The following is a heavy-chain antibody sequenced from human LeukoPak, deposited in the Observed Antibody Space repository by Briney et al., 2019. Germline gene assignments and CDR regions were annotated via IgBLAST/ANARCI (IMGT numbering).Heavy chain of an antibody. V-gene: IGHV4-59*08. Sequence: SETLSLTCTVSGGSISSDYWSWIRQPPGKGLEWIGYIYYRGSTNYNPSLKSRITVSADTSKNQLSLKLSSVTAADTAVYYCARHVDSGWYRGLDIWGQGTMVTVSS. CDR3: ARHVDSGWYRGLDI. CDR1: GGSISSDY. D-gene: IGHD6-19*01. J-gene: IGHJ3*02. CDR2: IYYRGST.